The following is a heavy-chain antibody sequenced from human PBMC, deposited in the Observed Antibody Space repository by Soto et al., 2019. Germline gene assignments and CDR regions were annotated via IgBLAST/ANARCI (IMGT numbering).Heavy chain of an antibody. V-gene: IGHV4-30-2*01. CDR3: ARALILTGYYIHDAFDI. D-gene: IGHD3-9*01. CDR1: GGSISSGGYS. J-gene: IGHJ3*02. CDR2: IYHSGST. Sequence: SETLSLTCAVSGGSISSGGYSWSWIRQPPGKGLEWIGYIYHSGSTYYNPSLKSRVTISVDTSKNQFSLKLSSVTAADTAVYYCARALILTGYYIHDAFDIWGQGTMVTVSS.